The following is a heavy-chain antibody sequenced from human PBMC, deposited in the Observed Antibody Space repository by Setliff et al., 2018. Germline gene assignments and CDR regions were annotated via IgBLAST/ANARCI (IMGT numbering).Heavy chain of an antibody. CDR1: GGSISSGSYY. CDR2: LHTSGST. J-gene: IGHJ4*02. V-gene: IGHV4-61*02. CDR3: RVWVDMIEVDS. Sequence: SETLSLTCAVSGGSISSGSYYWSWIRQPAGKGLEWVGRLHTSGSTNYNPSLKSRVTISVDTSKNQFSLKVTSVTAADTAVYFCRVWVDMIEVDSWAQGTLVTVSS. D-gene: IGHD3-22*01.